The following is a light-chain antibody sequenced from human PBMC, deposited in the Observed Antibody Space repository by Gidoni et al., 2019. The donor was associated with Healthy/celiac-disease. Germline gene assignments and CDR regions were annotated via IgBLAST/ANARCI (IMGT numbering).Light chain of an antibody. CDR3: QQYGSSPFT. Sequence: EIVLTQSPGTLSLSAGERATRSCRASQSVSSSYLALYLQTAGQAPRLLIYCASSRATGIPDRFSGSVSGTDFTLPISRLAPEDFAVYYSQQYGSSPFTFGPGTKVDIK. CDR1: QSVSSSY. J-gene: IGKJ3*01. V-gene: IGKV3-20*01. CDR2: CAS.